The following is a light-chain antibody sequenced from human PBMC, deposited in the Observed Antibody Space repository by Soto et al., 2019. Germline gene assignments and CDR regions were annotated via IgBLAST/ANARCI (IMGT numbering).Light chain of an antibody. CDR2: ATS. V-gene: IGKV3-20*01. CDR1: QRVTSNY. J-gene: IGKJ1*01. Sequence: NVLTQSPAMLSLSPGEGASLSCRASQRVTSNYFGWYQQKPGQAPRLIIYATSRRATGIPDRFRGSGSGTEFTLTISRVEPEDFAIYYCQQYEASPWTFGQGTKVELK. CDR3: QQYEASPWT.